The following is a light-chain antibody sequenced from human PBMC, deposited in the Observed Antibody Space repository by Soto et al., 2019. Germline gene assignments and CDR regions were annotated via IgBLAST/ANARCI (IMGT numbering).Light chain of an antibody. CDR3: QQYGSSPPT. Sequence: EIVLTQSPGTLSLSPGERATLSCRASQSVSTNYLAWYQRTPGQAPRLLIYGASSRATDIPHRFSGSGSGTDFTLTITRLAPEDCAVYYCQQYGSSPPTFGPGTKVEL. J-gene: IGKJ1*01. V-gene: IGKV3-20*01. CDR1: QSVSTNY. CDR2: GAS.